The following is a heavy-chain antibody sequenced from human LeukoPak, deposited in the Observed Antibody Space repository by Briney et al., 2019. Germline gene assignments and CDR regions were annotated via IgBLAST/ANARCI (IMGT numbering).Heavy chain of an antibody. CDR2: INHSGGT. CDR3: ARVRGVAKNWFDP. J-gene: IGHJ5*02. Sequence: SETLSLTCAVYGGSFSGYYWSWIRQPPGKGLEWIGEINHSGGTNYNPSLKSRVTISIDTSKNQFSLKLSSVTAADTAVYYCARVRGVAKNWFDPWGQGTLVTVSS. V-gene: IGHV4-34*01. CDR1: GGSFSGYY. D-gene: IGHD3-10*01.